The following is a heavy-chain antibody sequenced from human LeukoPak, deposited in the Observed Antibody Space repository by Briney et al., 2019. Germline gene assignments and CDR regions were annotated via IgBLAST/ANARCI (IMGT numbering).Heavy chain of an antibody. CDR3: AKDRDDYVWGSYLGAFDI. D-gene: IGHD3-16*01. J-gene: IGHJ3*02. V-gene: IGHV3-23*01. CDR2: ISGSGGST. Sequence: GGSLRLSCATSGFTFSSYAMSWVRQAPGKGLEWVSLISGSGGSTYYADSVKGRFTISRDNSKNTLYLQMNSLRAEDTAVFYCAKDRDDYVWGSYLGAFDIWGQGTMVTVSS. CDR1: GFTFSSYA.